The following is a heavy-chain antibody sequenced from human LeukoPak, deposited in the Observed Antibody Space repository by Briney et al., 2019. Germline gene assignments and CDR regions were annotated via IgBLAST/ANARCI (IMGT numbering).Heavy chain of an antibody. CDR2: ISSTGGST. Sequence: GGTLRLSCSASGFTISTYAMHWVRQAPGKGLEFVSGISSTGGSTNYPDSVKDRFSISRDNSKNTLYLQMTSLRTDDTAVYYCVKDQHCSTISCATRTGFDPWGQGTSVTVSS. CDR3: VKDQHCSTISCATRTGFDP. J-gene: IGHJ5*02. V-gene: IGHV3-64D*06. CDR1: GFTISTYA. D-gene: IGHD2-2*01.